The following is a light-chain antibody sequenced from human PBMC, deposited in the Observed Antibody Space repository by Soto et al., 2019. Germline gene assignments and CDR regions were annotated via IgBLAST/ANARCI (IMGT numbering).Light chain of an antibody. CDR3: QQSYSTLGT. Sequence: PMTQSPSSLSASVGDRVIITCRADHSINNYLNWYQQKPGQIPKLLIYAASTLRSGVPSRFSGSGSGRVFTLTINSLQPEDFAIYYCQQSYSTLGTFGRGTRVEI. CDR1: HSINNY. CDR2: AAS. J-gene: IGKJ1*01. V-gene: IGKV1-39*01.